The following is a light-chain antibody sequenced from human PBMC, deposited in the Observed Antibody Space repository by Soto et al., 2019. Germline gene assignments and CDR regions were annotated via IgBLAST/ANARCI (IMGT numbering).Light chain of an antibody. CDR3: QQYTDYTLT. Sequence: DIQMTHSPSTLSASVGDRISITCRASQGVDRYWAWYQHKPGKAPHLLIYDASSLESGVPSRFSGSGSGTEFTLTISSLQPDDFTTFYCQQYTDYTLTFGQGTNV. J-gene: IGKJ1*01. V-gene: IGKV1-5*01. CDR2: DAS. CDR1: QGVDRY.